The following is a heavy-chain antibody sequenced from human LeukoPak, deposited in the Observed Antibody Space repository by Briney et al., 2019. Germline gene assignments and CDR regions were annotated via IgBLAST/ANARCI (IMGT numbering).Heavy chain of an antibody. J-gene: IGHJ4*02. Sequence: GGSLRLSCAASRFTFNSYSMNWVRQAPGKGLEWVSSISSSSTHIFYADSVKGRFTISRDNAKNLLYLQMNSLRAEDTAVYYCARGGYYDSSAYFDYWGQGTLVTVSS. CDR3: ARGGYYDSSAYFDY. D-gene: IGHD3-22*01. V-gene: IGHV3-21*06. CDR1: RFTFNSYS. CDR2: ISSSSTHI.